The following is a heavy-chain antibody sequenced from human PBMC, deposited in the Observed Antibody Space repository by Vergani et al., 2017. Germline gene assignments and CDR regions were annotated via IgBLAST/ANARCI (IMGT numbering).Heavy chain of an antibody. CDR2: IIPILSIA. CDR1: GGTFSSYT. D-gene: IGHD2-15*01. Sequence: QVQLVQSGAEVKKPGSSVKVSCKASGGTFSSYTISWVRQAPGQGLEWMGRIIPILSIANYAQKFQGRVTITADKSTSTAYMELSSLRSEDTAVYYCARDLGYCSGGSCSYWGQGTLVTVSS. V-gene: IGHV1-69*08. CDR3: ARDLGYCSGGSCSY. J-gene: IGHJ4*02.